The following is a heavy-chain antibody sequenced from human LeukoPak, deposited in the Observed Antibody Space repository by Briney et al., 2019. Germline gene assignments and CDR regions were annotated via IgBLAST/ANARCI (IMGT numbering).Heavy chain of an antibody. CDR1: GFTFSSYS. D-gene: IGHD6-19*01. V-gene: IGHV3-21*01. CDR3: ARDGVAVAGLDY. CDR2: ISSSSSYI. J-gene: IGHJ4*02. Sequence: GGSLRLSCAASGFTFSSYSMNWVRQAPGKGLEWVSSISSSSSYIYYADPVKGRFTISRDNAKNSLYLQMNSLRAEDTAVYYCARDGVAVAGLDYWGQGTLVTVSS.